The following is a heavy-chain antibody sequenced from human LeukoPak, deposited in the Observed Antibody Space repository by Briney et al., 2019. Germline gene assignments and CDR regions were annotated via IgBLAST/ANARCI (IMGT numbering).Heavy chain of an antibody. Sequence: GESLKISCEGSGYIFRSYWIGWVRQRPGEGLEWMGIIYPGDSDTTYSPSFQGQVTISADKSINTAYLQWSSLKASDTAVYYCARRYFDSDGRSFDFWGQGTLVTVSS. CDR1: GYIFRSYW. D-gene: IGHD3-9*01. J-gene: IGHJ4*02. V-gene: IGHV5-51*01. CDR3: ARRYFDSDGRSFDF. CDR2: IYPGDSDT.